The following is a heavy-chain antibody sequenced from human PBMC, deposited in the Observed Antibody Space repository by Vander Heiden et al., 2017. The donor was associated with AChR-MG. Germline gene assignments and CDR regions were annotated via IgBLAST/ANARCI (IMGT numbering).Heavy chain of an antibody. J-gene: IGHJ3*02. CDR1: GFTFRSYA. CDR2: IMSGGAST. V-gene: IGHV3-23*03. CDR3: AKNRGWELLDAFDI. Sequence: EEQLLESGGGLVQAGGSLRLSCAASGFTFRSYAVSWVRQAPGKGLEWVSSIMSGGASTFYADSVKGRFTVSRDNSKDTLYLQMNSLRADDTAVYYCAKNRGWELLDAFDIWGQGTKVTVSS. D-gene: IGHD1-26*01.